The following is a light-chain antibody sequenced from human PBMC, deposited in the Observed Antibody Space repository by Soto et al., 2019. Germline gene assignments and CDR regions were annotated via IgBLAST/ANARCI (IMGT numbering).Light chain of an antibody. CDR2: GVS. CDR1: TSDVGAYNR. V-gene: IGLV2-14*03. J-gene: IGLJ1*01. Sequence: QSALTQPAAVSGSPGQSITISCTGTTSDVGAYNRVSWYQQHPGKAPKLIIHGVSNRPSGISNRFSGSKSGSTASLTISGLQPEDEADYYCNSFTTSGTYVFGTGTKVTVL. CDR3: NSFTTSGTYV.